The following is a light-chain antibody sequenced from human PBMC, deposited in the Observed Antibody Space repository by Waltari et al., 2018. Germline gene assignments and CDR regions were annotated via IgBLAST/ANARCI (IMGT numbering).Light chain of an antibody. V-gene: IGLV1-47*01. Sequence: QSVLTQPPSASGTPGQSVTISCSGRLSNIGTHYVYWYQQPPGTAPKLLIYLTPQRPSGVPDLFSASKSGTSASLAISGLRFEDEGDYYCPTRDEGPTVVFGGGTKVTVL. CDR1: LSNIGTHY. J-gene: IGLJ2*01. CDR3: PTRDEGPTVV. CDR2: LTP.